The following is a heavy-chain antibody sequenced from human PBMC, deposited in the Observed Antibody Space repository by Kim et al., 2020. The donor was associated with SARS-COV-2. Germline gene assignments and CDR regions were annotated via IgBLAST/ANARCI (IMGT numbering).Heavy chain of an antibody. Sequence: AQKFQGRVTMTRDTSTSTVYMELSSLRAEDTAVYYCARGVIPYYYYGMDVWGQGTTVTVSS. V-gene: IGHV1-46*01. J-gene: IGHJ6*02. D-gene: IGHD2-21*01. CDR3: ARGVIPYYYYGMDV.